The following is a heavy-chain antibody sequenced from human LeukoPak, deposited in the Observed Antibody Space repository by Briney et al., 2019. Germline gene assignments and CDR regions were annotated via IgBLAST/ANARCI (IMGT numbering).Heavy chain of an antibody. CDR2: ISPSGGST. CDR1: GYTFTSYY. Sequence: ASVKVSCKASGYTFTSYYMHWVRQAPGQGLEWMGIISPSGGSTSYAQKFQGRVTMTRDTSTSTVYMELSSLRSEDTAVYYCARVRGSTGYFDYWGQGTLVTVSS. V-gene: IGHV1-46*01. CDR3: ARVRGSTGYFDY. J-gene: IGHJ4*02. D-gene: IGHD2-8*02.